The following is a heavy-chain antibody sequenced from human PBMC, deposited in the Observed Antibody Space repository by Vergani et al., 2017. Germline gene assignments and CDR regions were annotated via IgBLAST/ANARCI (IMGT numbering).Heavy chain of an antibody. Sequence: QVQLVQSGAEVKKPGASVKVSCKASGYTFTSYAMHWVRQAPGQRLEWMGWINTGNGNTKYSQKFQGRVTITRDTSASTAYRELSSLRSEDTAVYYCARWWGIAVAGTEFDPWGQGTLVTVSS. CDR2: INTGNGNT. J-gene: IGHJ5*02. D-gene: IGHD6-19*01. V-gene: IGHV1-3*04. CDR3: ARWWGIAVAGTEFDP. CDR1: GYTFTSYA.